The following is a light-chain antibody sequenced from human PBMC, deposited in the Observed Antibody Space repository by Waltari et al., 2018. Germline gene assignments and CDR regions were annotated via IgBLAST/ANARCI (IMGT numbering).Light chain of an antibody. CDR2: AVS. Sequence: DIQMTQSPSSVSASVGDTVTITCRASQAIFDYVAWFQQRPGKAPRSLLYAVSSLQTGVSSRFSGSGSITDFTLTITSLQPEDFATYYCLQYDTYPRTFGQGTTVEF. CDR3: LQYDTYPRT. V-gene: IGKV1-16*01. J-gene: IGKJ1*01. CDR1: QAIFDY.